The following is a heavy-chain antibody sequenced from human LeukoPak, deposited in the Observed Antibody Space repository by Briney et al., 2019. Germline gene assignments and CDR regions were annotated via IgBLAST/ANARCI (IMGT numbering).Heavy chain of an antibody. CDR2: IYYSETT. V-gene: IGHV4-59*01. J-gene: IGHJ5*02. CDR1: GGSISSYY. Sequence: PSETLSLTCTVSGGSISSYYWTWLRQPPGKGLEWIGYIYYSETTRYNPSLKSRVTISVDTSKNQFSLNLSSVTAADTAVYYCARGNSPTPWFDPWGQGTLVTASS. CDR3: ARGNSPTPWFDP. D-gene: IGHD1/OR15-1a*01.